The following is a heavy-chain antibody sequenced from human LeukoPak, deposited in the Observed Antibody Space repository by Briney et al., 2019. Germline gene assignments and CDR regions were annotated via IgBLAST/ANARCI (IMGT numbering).Heavy chain of an antibody. V-gene: IGHV1-69*13. CDR3: ARLHIVVVPAAGINWFDP. D-gene: IGHD2-2*01. CDR1: GGTFSSYA. CDR2: IIPIFGTA. J-gene: IGHJ5*02. Sequence: SVKVSCKASGGTFSSYAISWVRQAPGQGLEWMGGIIPIFGTANYAQKFQGRVTITADESTSTAYMELSSLRSEDTAVYYCARLHIVVVPAAGINWFDPWGQGTLVTVSS.